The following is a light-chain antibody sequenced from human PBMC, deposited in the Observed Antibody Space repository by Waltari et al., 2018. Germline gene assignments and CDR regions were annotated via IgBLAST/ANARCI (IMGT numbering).Light chain of an antibody. J-gene: IGKJ1*01. V-gene: IGKV3-20*01. CDR3: QKYVRLPAT. Sequence: SCRASQSVSRALAWYQQKPGQAPRLLIYDASTRATGTPDRFSGSGSGTDFSLTFSRLEPEDFAVYYCQKYVRLPATFGQGTKVEIK. CDR2: DAS. CDR1: QSVSRA.